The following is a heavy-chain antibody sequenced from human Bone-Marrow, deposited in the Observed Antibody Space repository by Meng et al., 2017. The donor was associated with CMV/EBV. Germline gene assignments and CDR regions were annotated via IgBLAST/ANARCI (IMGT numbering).Heavy chain of an antibody. CDR1: GYTFTNFA. CDR2: ISAYNGNT. V-gene: IGHV1-18*01. CDR3: ARTSPNGPFDY. D-gene: IGHD4/OR15-4a*01. J-gene: IGHJ4*02. Sequence: ASVKVSCKASGYTFTNFAFNWVRQAPGQGLEWMGWISAYNGNTNYAQNLQGRVTMTTDTSTSTAYMELRSLRSDDTAVYYCARTSPNGPFDYWGQGTLVTVSS.